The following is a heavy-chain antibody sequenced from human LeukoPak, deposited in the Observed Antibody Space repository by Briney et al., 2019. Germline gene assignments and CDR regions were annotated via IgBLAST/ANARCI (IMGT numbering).Heavy chain of an antibody. Sequence: GGSLRLSCAASGFTFSGYAMSWVRQAPGKGLEWVSAISGSGGSTYYADSVKGRFTISRDNSKNTLYLQMNSLRAEDTAVYYCAKDLPLYYDSSGYFDFDYWGQGTLVTVSS. CDR2: ISGSGGST. V-gene: IGHV3-23*01. CDR1: GFTFSGYA. J-gene: IGHJ4*02. D-gene: IGHD3-22*01. CDR3: AKDLPLYYDSSGYFDFDY.